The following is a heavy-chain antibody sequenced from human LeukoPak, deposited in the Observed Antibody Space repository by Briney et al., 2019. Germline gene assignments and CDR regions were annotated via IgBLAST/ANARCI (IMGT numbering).Heavy chain of an antibody. V-gene: IGHV3-48*03. CDR1: GFTFSIHQ. Sequence: GGSLRLSCAGSGFTFSIHQMNWVRQAPGKGLEWVSYISYSGSTIYYADSVKGRFTISRDNAKNSLYLQMNSLRVEDTAVYYCARFNAVDYWGQGTLVTVSS. D-gene: IGHD2-2*01. CDR2: ISYSGSTI. J-gene: IGHJ4*02. CDR3: ARFNAVDY.